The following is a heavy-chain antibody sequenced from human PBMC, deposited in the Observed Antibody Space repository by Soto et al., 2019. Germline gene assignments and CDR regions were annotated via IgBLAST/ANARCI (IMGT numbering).Heavy chain of an antibody. CDR2: INPNSGGT. D-gene: IGHD3-10*01. CDR1: GYTFTGYY. J-gene: IGHJ5*02. CDR3: ARGPLYGSGSYGWFDP. V-gene: IGHV1-2*02. Sequence: QVQLVQSGAEVKKPGASVKVSCKASGYTFTGYYMHWVRQAPGQGLEWMGWINPNSGGTNYAQKFQGRVTMTRDTSISTAYMELSWLRSDDTAVYYCARGPLYGSGSYGWFDPWGQGTLVTVSS.